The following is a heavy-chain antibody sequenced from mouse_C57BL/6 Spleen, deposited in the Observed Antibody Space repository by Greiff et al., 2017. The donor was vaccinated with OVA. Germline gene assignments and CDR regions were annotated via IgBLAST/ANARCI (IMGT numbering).Heavy chain of an antibody. V-gene: IGHV1-64*01. CDR2: IHPNSGST. Sequence: QVQLKQPGAELVKPGASVKLSCKASGYTFTSYWMHWVKQRPGQGLEWIGMIHPNSGSTNYNEKFKSKATLTVDKSSSTAYMQLSILTSEDSAVYYCARSSYSNYVYFDYWGQGTTLTVSS. D-gene: IGHD2-5*01. CDR1: GYTFTSYW. J-gene: IGHJ2*01. CDR3: ARSSYSNYVYFDY.